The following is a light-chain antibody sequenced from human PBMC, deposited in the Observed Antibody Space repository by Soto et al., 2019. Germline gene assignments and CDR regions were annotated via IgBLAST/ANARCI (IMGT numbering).Light chain of an antibody. CDR3: QQYNSYS. Sequence: DNQMTQSPSSVSACVGDRISITCRASQSVSSYLNWYQQKPGKAPRLLIFAASHLQTGVPSRFRGTGSATHFTLTISSLQPDDFATYYCQQYNSYSFGQGTKV. J-gene: IGKJ1*01. CDR2: AAS. CDR1: QSVSSY. V-gene: IGKV1-39*01.